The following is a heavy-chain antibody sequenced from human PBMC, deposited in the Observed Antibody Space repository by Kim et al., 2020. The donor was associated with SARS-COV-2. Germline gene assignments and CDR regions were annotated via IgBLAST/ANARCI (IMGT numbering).Heavy chain of an antibody. CDR3: AREGYYDSSGYIDY. Sequence: GGSLRLSCAASGFTFSSYEMNWVRQAPGKGLEWVSYISSSGSTIYYADSVKGRFTISRDNAKNSLYLQMNSLRAEDTAVYYCAREGYYDSSGYIDYWGQGTLVTVSS. J-gene: IGHJ4*02. CDR1: GFTFSSYE. CDR2: ISSSGSTI. D-gene: IGHD3-22*01. V-gene: IGHV3-48*03.